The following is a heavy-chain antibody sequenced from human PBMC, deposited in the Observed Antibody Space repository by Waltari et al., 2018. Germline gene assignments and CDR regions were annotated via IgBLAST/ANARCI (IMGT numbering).Heavy chain of an antibody. D-gene: IGHD1-26*01. J-gene: IGHJ3*02. CDR1: GFTFRSYS. CDR2: ISSSSSYI. V-gene: IGHV3-21*01. CDR3: ASYIVGATYAFDI. Sequence: EVQLVESGGGLVTPGGSLGLSWSASGFTFRSYSLNWVRQAPGKGLEWVSSISSSSSYIYYADSVKGRFTISRDNAKNSLYLQMNSLRAEDTAVYYCASYIVGATYAFDIWGQGTMVTVSS.